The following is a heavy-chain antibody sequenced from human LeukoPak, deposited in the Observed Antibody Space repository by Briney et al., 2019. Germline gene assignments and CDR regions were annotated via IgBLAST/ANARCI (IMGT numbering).Heavy chain of an antibody. CDR1: GYTLTELS. D-gene: IGHD3-3*01. V-gene: IGHV1-2*02. J-gene: IGHJ6*02. CDR3: AREGITIFGVVGIYYYYGMDV. Sequence: ASVKVSCKVSGYTLTELSMHWVRQAPGQGLEWMGWINPNSGGTNYAQKFQGRVTMTRDTSISTAYMELSRLRSDDTAVYYCAREGITIFGVVGIYYYYGMDVWGQGTTVTVSS. CDR2: INPNSGGT.